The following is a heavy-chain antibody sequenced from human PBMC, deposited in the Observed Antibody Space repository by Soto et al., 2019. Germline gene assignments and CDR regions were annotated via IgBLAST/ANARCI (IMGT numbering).Heavy chain of an antibody. J-gene: IGHJ4*02. Sequence: SETLSLTCTVSGGSISKYYWTWIRQPAGKGLQWIGRIYTSGSTNYNPSLKSRITMSVDTSKNQFSLKLSSVTAADTAVYYCARSFTIPFDYWGQGNLVTVSA. CDR2: IYTSGST. CDR3: ARSFTIPFDY. D-gene: IGHD2-2*01. CDR1: GGSISKYY. V-gene: IGHV4-4*07.